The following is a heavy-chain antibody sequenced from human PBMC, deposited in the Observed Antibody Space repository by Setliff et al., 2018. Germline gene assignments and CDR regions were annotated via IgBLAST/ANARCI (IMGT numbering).Heavy chain of an antibody. CDR3: ARDAYHYDTDENPIFDY. D-gene: IGHD3-9*01. V-gene: IGHV1-69*11. CDR2: IIXXXXXX. CDR1: GGTFRSDG. Sequence: SVTVSCKASGGTFRSDGFNWVRPAPGQGLEWMGRIIXXXXXXXXXXXXXGXXXITADESTTTACMELNSLRSDDTAMYYCARDAYHYDTDENPIFDYWGQGTLVTVSS. J-gene: IGHJ4*02.